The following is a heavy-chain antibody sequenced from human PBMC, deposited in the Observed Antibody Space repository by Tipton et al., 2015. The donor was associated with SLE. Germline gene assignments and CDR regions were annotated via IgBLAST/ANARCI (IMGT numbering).Heavy chain of an antibody. CDR2: IYYSGST. Sequence: TLSLTCTVSGGSISSYYWSWIRQPPGKGLEWIGYIYYSGSTNYNPSLKSRVTISVDTSKNQFSLKLSSVTAADTAVYYCATSSSSSPYYFDYWGQGTLVTVSS. CDR3: ATSSSSSPYYFDY. V-gene: IGHV4-59*08. D-gene: IGHD6-13*01. J-gene: IGHJ4*02. CDR1: GGSISSYY.